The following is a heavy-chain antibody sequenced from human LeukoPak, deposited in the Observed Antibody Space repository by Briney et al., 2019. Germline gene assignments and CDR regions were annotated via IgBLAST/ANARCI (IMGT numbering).Heavy chain of an antibody. D-gene: IGHD2-2*01. Sequence: SETLSLTCTVSGGSISSGDYYWSWIRQPPGKGLEWIGYIYYSGSTYYNPSLKSRVTISVDTSKNQFSLKLSSVTAADTAVYYCARDRYCSSTSCGLPNAFDIWGQGTMVTVSS. V-gene: IGHV4-30-4*02. CDR1: GGSISSGDYY. CDR2: IYYSGST. J-gene: IGHJ3*02. CDR3: ARDRYCSSTSCGLPNAFDI.